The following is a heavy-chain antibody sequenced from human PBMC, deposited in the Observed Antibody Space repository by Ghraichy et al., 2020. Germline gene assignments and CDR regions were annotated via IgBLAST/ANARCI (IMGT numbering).Heavy chain of an antibody. D-gene: IGHD4-17*01. V-gene: IGHV3-23*01. J-gene: IGHJ4*02. CDR1: GFTFSSHA. CDR2: ISGSGGSI. Sequence: GGSLRLSCAASGFTFSSHAMTWVRQAPGKGLEWVSVISGSGGSIYYADSVKGRFTISRDNSKNTLYLQMNSLRAEDTAVYYCAKCYGDYVWSALNYWGQGTQVTVSS. CDR3: AKCYGDYVWSALNY.